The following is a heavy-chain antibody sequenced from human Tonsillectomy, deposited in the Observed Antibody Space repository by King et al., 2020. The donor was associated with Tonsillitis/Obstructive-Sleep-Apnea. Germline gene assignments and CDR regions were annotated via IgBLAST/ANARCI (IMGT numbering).Heavy chain of an antibody. V-gene: IGHV5-10-1*03. CDR3: ARLRYCSSTSCYDFDY. CDR2: IDPSDSYT. D-gene: IGHD2-2*01. CDR1: GYSFTSYW. J-gene: IGHJ4*02. Sequence: VQLVESGAEVKKPGESLRISCKGSGYSFTSYWISWVRQMPGKGLEWMGRIDPSDSYTNYSPSFQGHVTISADKSISTAYLQWSSLKASDTAMYYCARLRYCSSTSCYDFDYWGQGTLGTVSS.